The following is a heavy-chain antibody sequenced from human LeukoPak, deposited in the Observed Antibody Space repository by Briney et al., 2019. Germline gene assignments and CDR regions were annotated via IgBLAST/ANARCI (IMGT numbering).Heavy chain of an antibody. V-gene: IGHV3-23*01. J-gene: IGHJ3*02. CDR3: AKEYAIFGVVMNAFDI. CDR2: ISGSGGST. Sequence: GGSLRLSCAASGFTFSSYAMSWVRQAPGKGLEWVSAISGSGGSTYYADSVKGRFTISRDNSKNTLYLQTNSLRAEDTAVYYCAKEYAIFGVVMNAFDIWGQGTMVTVSS. CDR1: GFTFSSYA. D-gene: IGHD3-3*01.